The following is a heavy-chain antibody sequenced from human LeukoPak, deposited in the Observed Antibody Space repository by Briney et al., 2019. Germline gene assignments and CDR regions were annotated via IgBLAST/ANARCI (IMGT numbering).Heavy chain of an antibody. D-gene: IGHD3-22*01. CDR1: GASISDYY. CDR2: GHYTGSS. Sequence: TSETLSLTCTVSGASISDYYWSWIRQPPGKGLEWIGFGHYTGSSNYNPSLKSRVTTSADTSKRQFSLKLISVTAADTAVYYCARHDNRGYYSLHYWGQGALVTVSS. J-gene: IGHJ4*02. CDR3: ARHDNRGYYSLHY. V-gene: IGHV4-59*08.